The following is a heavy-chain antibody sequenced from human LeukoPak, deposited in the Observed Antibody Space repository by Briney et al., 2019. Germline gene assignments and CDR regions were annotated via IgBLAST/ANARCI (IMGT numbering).Heavy chain of an antibody. J-gene: IGHJ4*02. CDR1: GFTFDDYG. V-gene: IGHV3-7*01. CDR3: ARYIYSSGWCFDY. CDR2: IKQDGSEK. Sequence: GGSLRLSCAASGFTFDDYGMTWVRQAPGKGLEWVANIKQDGSEKYYVDSVKGRFTISRDNAKNSLYLQMNSLRAEDTAVYYCARYIYSSGWCFDYWGQGTLVTVSS. D-gene: IGHD6-19*01.